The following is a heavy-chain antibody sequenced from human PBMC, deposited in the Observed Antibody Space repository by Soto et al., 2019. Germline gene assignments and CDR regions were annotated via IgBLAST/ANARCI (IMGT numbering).Heavy chain of an antibody. CDR1: GFTFSSYG. CDR2: IWYDGSNK. CDR3: ARGGSKRLAMAGTLLDY. V-gene: IGHV3-33*01. Sequence: QVQLVESGGGVVQPGRSLRLSWASSGFTFSSYGMHWVRQAPGKGLEWVAVIWYDGSNKYYADSVKGRFTISRDNSKNTLYLKMNSLRAEDTDVYYCARGGSKRLAMAGTLLDYWGQGSLVTV. D-gene: IGHD6-19*01. J-gene: IGHJ4*02.